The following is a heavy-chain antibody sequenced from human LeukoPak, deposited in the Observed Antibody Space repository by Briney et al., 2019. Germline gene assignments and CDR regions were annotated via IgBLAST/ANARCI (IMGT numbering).Heavy chain of an antibody. CDR2: ISSSSSYI. Sequence: PGGSLRLSCAASGFTFSSYSTNWVRQAPGKGLEWVSSISSSSSYIYYADSVKGRFTISRDNAKNSLYLQMNSLRAEDTAVYYCARDYSYGRDYYYYYMDVWGKGTTVTVSS. V-gene: IGHV3-21*01. D-gene: IGHD5-18*01. J-gene: IGHJ6*03. CDR1: GFTFSSYS. CDR3: ARDYSYGRDYYYYYMDV.